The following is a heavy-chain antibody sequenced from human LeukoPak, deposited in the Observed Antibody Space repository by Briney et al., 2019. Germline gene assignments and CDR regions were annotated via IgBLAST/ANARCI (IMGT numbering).Heavy chain of an antibody. D-gene: IGHD6-13*01. CDR2: INHSGST. V-gene: IGHV4-34*01. CDR1: GGSFSGYY. Sequence: PSETLSLTCAVYGGSFSGYYWSWIRQPPGKGLEWIGEINHSGSTNYNPSLKSRVTISVDTSKNQFSLKLSSVTAADTAVYYCARRGIAAAGTTFLYYYYYMDVWGKGTTVTISS. CDR3: ARRGIAAAGTTFLYYYYYMDV. J-gene: IGHJ6*03.